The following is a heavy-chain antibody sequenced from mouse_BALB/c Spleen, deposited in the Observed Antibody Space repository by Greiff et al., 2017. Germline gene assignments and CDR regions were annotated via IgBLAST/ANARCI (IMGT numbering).Heavy chain of an antibody. J-gene: IGHJ3*01. Sequence: EVHLVESGGGLVQPGGSRKLSCAASGFTFSSFGMHWVRQAPEKGLEWVAYISSGSSTIYYADTVKGRFTISRDNPKNTLFLQMTSLRSEDTAMYYCSRRRDWGAWFGYWGQRTLVTVSA. CDR3: SRRRDWGAWFGY. CDR2: ISSGSSTI. V-gene: IGHV5-17*02. CDR1: GFTFSSFG. D-gene: IGHD4-1*01.